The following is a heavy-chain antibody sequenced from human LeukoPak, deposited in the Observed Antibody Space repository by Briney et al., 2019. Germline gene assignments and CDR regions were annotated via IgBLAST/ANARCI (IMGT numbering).Heavy chain of an antibody. D-gene: IGHD5-18*01. V-gene: IGHV1-24*01. J-gene: IGHJ4*02. CDR1: GYTLTELS. Sequence: ASVKVSCKVSGYTLTELSMHWVRQAPGKGLEWMGGFDPEDGETIYAQKFQGRVTMTEDTSTDTAYMELSSLRSEDTAVYYCARRDSYGYHPDYWGQGTLVTVSS. CDR2: FDPEDGET. CDR3: ARRDSYGYHPDY.